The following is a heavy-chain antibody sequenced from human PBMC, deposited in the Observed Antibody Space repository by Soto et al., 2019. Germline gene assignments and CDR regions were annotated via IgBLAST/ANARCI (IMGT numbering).Heavy chain of an antibody. CDR3: ARQAHHDNWFDP. V-gene: IGHV4-39*01. CDR1: GGSLSSSGYY. CDR2: IYYSGST. J-gene: IGHJ5*02. Sequence: KTSETLSLTCTVSGGSLSSSGYYWGWIRQPPGKGLEYIGSIYYSGSTYYNPSLKSRVTISVDTSKNYFSLKLRSVTAADTAVYYCARQAHHDNWFDPGGQGTLVTV.